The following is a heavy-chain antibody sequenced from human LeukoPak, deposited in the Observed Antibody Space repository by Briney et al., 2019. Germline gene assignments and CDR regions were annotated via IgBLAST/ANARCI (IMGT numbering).Heavy chain of an antibody. D-gene: IGHD3-3*01. Sequence: GGSLRLSCAASGFTFSSYAMSWVRQAPGKGLEWVASIKHDASEKYYVDSVRGRFTISRDNTMNSLYLQMSSLRAEDTAVYYCATDRGWRTSGYYLYYFEYWGQGTLVTFSS. CDR1: GFTFSSYA. J-gene: IGHJ4*02. V-gene: IGHV3-7*01. CDR3: ATDRGWRTSGYYLYYFEY. CDR2: IKHDASEK.